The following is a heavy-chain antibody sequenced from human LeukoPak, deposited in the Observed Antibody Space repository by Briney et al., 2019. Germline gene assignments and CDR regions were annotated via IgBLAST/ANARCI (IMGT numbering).Heavy chain of an antibody. CDR3: ARGQKQLWLHKDY. D-gene: IGHD5-18*01. Sequence: PGGSLRLSCAASGFTFSSYNMNWVRQAPGKGLEWVSTISGSGNYIFYADSVKGRFTISRGNAKNSLYLQMNSLRAEDTAVYYCARGQKQLWLHKDYWGQGTLVTVSS. J-gene: IGHJ4*02. V-gene: IGHV3-21*01. CDR2: ISGSGNYI. CDR1: GFTFSSYN.